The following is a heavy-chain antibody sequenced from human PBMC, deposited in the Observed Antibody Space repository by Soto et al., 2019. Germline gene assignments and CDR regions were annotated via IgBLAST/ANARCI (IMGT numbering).Heavy chain of an antibody. Sequence: SVKVSCKTSGGTFSTFGISWVRQAPGQGLEWMGGIIPFFGTAEYSQKFEDRITITADESTNTVYMDLRSLTSEDTAIYYCARTAPMDAGDKYYYDFWGQGALVTV. D-gene: IGHD3-16*01. CDR2: IIPFFGTA. J-gene: IGHJ4*02. CDR1: GGTFSTFG. V-gene: IGHV1-69*13. CDR3: ARTAPMDAGDKYYYDF.